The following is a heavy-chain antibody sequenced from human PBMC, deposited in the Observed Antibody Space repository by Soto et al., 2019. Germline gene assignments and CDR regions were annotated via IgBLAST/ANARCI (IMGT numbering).Heavy chain of an antibody. CDR2: IIPIFGTA. D-gene: IGHD6-19*01. Sequence: GASVKVSCKASGGTFSSYAISWVRQAPGQGLEWMGGIIPIFGTANYAQKFQGRVTITADESTSTAYMELSSLRSEDTAVYYCASNLYSSGWYDYWGQGTLVTVSS. CDR1: GGTFSSYA. V-gene: IGHV1-69*13. J-gene: IGHJ4*02. CDR3: ASNLYSSGWYDY.